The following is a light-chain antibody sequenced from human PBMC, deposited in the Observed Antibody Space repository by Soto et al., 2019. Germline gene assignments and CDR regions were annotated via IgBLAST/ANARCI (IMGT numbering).Light chain of an antibody. CDR2: DVS. CDR1: SSDVGGYNH. CDR3: SSDAGSNRLV. Sequence: QSALTQPPSASGSLGQSVTISCTGTSSDVGGYNHVSWYQQHPGKAPKLLIYDVSHRPSGVPDRFSGSKSGNTASLTVSGLQAEDEVDYYCSSDAGSNRLVFGTGTKVTVL. V-gene: IGLV2-8*01. J-gene: IGLJ1*01.